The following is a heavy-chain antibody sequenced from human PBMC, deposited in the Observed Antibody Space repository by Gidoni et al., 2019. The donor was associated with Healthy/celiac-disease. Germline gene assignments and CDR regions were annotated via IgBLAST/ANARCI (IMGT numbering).Heavy chain of an antibody. Sequence: QVQLQESGPGLVQPSETLSLTCPVSGCSISSYYWSWIRQPPGKGLEWIGSIYYSGSTNYNTSIKSRGTISVDTSKNQFSLKLSAVTAADTAVYYCARKGDIVVTPSYWYFDLWGRGTLVTVSS. CDR3: ARKGDIVVTPSYWYFDL. CDR2: IYYSGST. J-gene: IGHJ2*01. CDR1: GCSISSYY. V-gene: IGHV4-59*01. D-gene: IGHD2-2*01.